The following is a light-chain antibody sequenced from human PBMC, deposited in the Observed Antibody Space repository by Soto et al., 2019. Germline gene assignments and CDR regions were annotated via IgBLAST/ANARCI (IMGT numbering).Light chain of an antibody. CDR3: QQYGSSPVT. CDR2: GAS. CDR1: QTFSSSY. J-gene: IGKJ5*01. Sequence: EIVLTQSPGTLSLSPGERATLSCRASQTFSSSYLAWYQQKPGQAPRLLIYGASSRATGIPARFSGSGSGTDFTLTISRLEPEDFAVYYCQQYGSSPVTFGQGTRLEIK. V-gene: IGKV3-20*01.